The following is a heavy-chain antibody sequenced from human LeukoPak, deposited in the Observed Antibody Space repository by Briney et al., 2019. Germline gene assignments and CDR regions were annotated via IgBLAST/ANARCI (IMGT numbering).Heavy chain of an antibody. D-gene: IGHD2-2*01. V-gene: IGHV4-39*07. CDR2: IYQDGST. CDR3: ARDVEDIVVVPARSYYSYMDV. Sequence: SETLSLTCTVSGDSISGSLYYWGWIGQSPGQGLEWIGTIYQDGSTYYNPSLQSRVTIFVDTSKNQFSLKLSSVTAADTAVYYCARDVEDIVVVPARSYYSYMDVWGKGTTVTVSS. J-gene: IGHJ6*03. CDR1: GDSISGSLYY.